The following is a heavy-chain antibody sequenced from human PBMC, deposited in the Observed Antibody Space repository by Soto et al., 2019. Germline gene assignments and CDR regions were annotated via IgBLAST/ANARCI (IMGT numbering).Heavy chain of an antibody. CDR1: GFTFSSYE. V-gene: IGHV3-48*03. Sequence: EVQLVESGGGLVQPGGSLRLSCAASGFTFSSYEMNWVRQAPGKGLEWVSYISSSGRTIYYADSVKGRFTISRDNANNSLHLQMNSLRAEATAVYYCARYTAEANDYYYGMDVWGRGSTVAVSS. J-gene: IGHJ6*02. CDR2: ISSSGRTI. D-gene: IGHD5-18*01. CDR3: ARYTAEANDYYYGMDV.